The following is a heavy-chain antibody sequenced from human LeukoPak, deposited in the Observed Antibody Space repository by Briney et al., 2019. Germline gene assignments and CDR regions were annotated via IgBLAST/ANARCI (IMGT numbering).Heavy chain of an antibody. Sequence: GGSLRLSCAASGLVFGSYEMTWVRQAPGKGLEWVSYISPGVGTKHYADSVKGRFTISRDNAQNSLYLEMNSLRAEDTAFYYCAKVGDGKVFPYYFDYWGQGTLVAVSS. V-gene: IGHV3-48*03. J-gene: IGHJ4*02. CDR3: AKVGDGKVFPYYFDY. CDR2: ISPGVGTK. CDR1: GLVFGSYE. D-gene: IGHD5-24*01.